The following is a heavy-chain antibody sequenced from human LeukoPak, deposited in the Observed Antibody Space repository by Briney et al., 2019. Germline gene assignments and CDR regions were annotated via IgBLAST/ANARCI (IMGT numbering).Heavy chain of an antibody. CDR2: VYYTGSGST. J-gene: IGHJ4*02. Sequence: SETLSLTCTVSGDSITPYYWSWIRQPPGKGLEWIGYVYYTGSGSTSNNPSLKSRVTISVDTSKNQFSLNLKSVTAADTAIYFCARHAVYAGSGWAFDYWGQGTLVTVFS. CDR3: ARHAVYAGSGWAFDY. D-gene: IGHD6-19*01. V-gene: IGHV4-59*08. CDR1: GDSITPYY.